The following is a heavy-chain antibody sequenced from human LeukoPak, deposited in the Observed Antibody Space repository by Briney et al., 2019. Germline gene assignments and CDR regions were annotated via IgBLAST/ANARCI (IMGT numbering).Heavy chain of an antibody. Sequence: PGGSLRLSCAASGFAFSSYSMNWVRQAPGKGLEWVSSISSSSSYIYYADSVKGRFTISRDNAKNSLYLQMNSLRAEDTAVYYCARGSRGHYFDYWGQGTLVTVSS. CDR1: GFAFSSYS. D-gene: IGHD3-10*01. CDR2: ISSSSSYI. V-gene: IGHV3-21*01. CDR3: ARGSRGHYFDY. J-gene: IGHJ4*02.